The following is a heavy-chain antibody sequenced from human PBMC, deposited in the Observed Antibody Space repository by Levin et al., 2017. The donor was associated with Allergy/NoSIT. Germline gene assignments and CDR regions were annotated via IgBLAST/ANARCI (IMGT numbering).Heavy chain of an antibody. CDR1: GFTFDNYA. Sequence: GESLKISCAASGFTFDNYAMGWVRQAPGKGLEWVSVLTASGGVTKYADSVKGRFTISRDNSENTLHLQMNSLVADDTAVYYCAKTPWDYESVYKPYDAWGQGTMVTVSS. CDR2: LTASGGVT. D-gene: IGHD3-22*01. CDR3: AKTPWDYESVYKPYDA. V-gene: IGHV3-23*01. J-gene: IGHJ3*01.